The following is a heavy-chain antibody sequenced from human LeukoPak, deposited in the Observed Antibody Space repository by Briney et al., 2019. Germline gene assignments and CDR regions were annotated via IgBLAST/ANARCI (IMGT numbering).Heavy chain of an antibody. D-gene: IGHD2-15*01. V-gene: IGHV1-18*01. CDR2: ISAYNGNT. Sequence: GASVKVSCKASGGTFSSYAISWVRQAPGQGLEWMGWISAYNGNTNYAQKLQGRVTMTTDTSTSTAYMELRSLRSDDTAVYYCARGGDEYCSGGSCSDYWGQGTLVTVSS. J-gene: IGHJ4*02. CDR1: GGTFSSYA. CDR3: ARGGDEYCSGGSCSDY.